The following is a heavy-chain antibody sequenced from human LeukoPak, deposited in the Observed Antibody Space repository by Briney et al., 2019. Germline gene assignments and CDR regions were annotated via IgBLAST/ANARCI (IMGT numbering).Heavy chain of an antibody. V-gene: IGHV1-2*02. CDR3: ATQRGSYLWGTDFDY. CDR1: GYTFTGYY. Sequence: ASVKVSCKASGYTFTGYYMHWVRQAPGQGLEWMGWINPNSGDTKYAQNFQDRVTMTRDTSISTAYMELSRLRSDDTAVYYCATQRGSYLWGTDFDYWGQGTLVTVSS. CDR2: INPNSGDT. D-gene: IGHD3-16*01. J-gene: IGHJ4*02.